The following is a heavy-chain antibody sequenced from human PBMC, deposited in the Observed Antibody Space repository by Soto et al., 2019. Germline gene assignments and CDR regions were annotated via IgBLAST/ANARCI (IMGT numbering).Heavy chain of an antibody. CDR2: IYYSGSS. CDR1: GGSIGNSY. V-gene: IGHV4-59*08. Sequence: QVQLQESGPGLVKPSETLSLTCTVSGGSIGNSYWSWIRQSPGKGLEWIGYIYYSGSSNYNPSLKSRXXIXVXXSKNQFSRKLSSVTAADTAVYYCARHSSSWPIFDYWGQGTLVIVSS. D-gene: IGHD6-13*01. CDR3: ARHSSSWPIFDY. J-gene: IGHJ4*02.